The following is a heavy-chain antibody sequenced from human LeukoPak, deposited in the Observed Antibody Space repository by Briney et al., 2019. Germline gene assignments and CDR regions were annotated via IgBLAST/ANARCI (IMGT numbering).Heavy chain of an antibody. CDR2: IKQDGSEK. J-gene: IGHJ4*02. CDR3: ASLYSSSWRSRDY. V-gene: IGHV3-7*01. D-gene: IGHD6-6*01. CDR1: GSTFSSYS. Sequence: GGSLRLSCAASGSTFSSYSMNWVRQAPGKGLEWVANIKQDGSEKYYVDSVKGRFTISRDNAKNSLYLQMNSLRAEDTAVYYCASLYSSSWRSRDYWGQGTLVTVSS.